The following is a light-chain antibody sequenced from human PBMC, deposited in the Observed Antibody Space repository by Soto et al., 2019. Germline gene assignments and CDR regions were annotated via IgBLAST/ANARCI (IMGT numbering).Light chain of an antibody. J-gene: IGKJ2*01. CDR3: QQYNSYSYT. CDR1: QSISSW. V-gene: IGKV1-5*01. Sequence: DIPMTQSPSTLSASVGDRVTITCRASQSISSWLDWYQQKPGKAPKLLIYDASSLESGVPSRFSGSGSGTEFFLSISSLQPDDFATYYCQQYNSYSYTFGQGTKLEIK. CDR2: DAS.